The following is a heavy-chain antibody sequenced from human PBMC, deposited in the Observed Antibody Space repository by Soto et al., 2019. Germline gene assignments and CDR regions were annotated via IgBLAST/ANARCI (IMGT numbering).Heavy chain of an antibody. J-gene: IGHJ6*02. D-gene: IGHD1-26*01. V-gene: IGHV1-69*01. Sequence: QVQLVQSGAEVKKPGSSVKVSCEASGGTFSSYPINWVRQAPGQGLEWMGGIIPFFGTSNYAQKFQGRVTIPADESTSTAYMEVRSLRSEDTAVYYCARVGHITNYGMAVWGQGTTVTVSS. CDR3: ARVGHITNYGMAV. CDR1: GGTFSSYP. CDR2: IIPFFGTS.